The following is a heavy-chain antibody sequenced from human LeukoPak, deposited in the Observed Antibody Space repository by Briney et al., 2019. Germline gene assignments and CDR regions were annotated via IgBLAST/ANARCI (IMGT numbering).Heavy chain of an antibody. V-gene: IGHV3-7*05. Sequence: AGGSLRLSCAASGFTFSSYWMSWVRQAPGKGLEWVANRKQDGSEKYYVDSVKGRFTISRDNAKNSLYLQMNSLRAEDTAVYYCARAFSGYYFDYWGQGTLVTVSS. CDR1: GFTFSSYW. CDR3: ARAFSGYYFDY. D-gene: IGHD5-12*01. CDR2: RKQDGSEK. J-gene: IGHJ4*02.